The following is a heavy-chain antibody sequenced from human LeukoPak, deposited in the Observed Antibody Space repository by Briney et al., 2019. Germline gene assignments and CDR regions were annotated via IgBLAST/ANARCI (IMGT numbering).Heavy chain of an antibody. CDR1: GFTFSSYA. CDR3: ATQREPKIVGATFDY. Sequence: PGGSLRLSCAASGFTFSSYAMHWVRQAPGKGLEWVAVISYDGSNKYYADSVKGRFTISRDNSKNTLYLQMNSLRAEDTAVYYCATQREPKIVGATFDYWGQGTLVTVSS. CDR2: ISYDGSNK. V-gene: IGHV3-30*03. D-gene: IGHD1-26*01. J-gene: IGHJ4*02.